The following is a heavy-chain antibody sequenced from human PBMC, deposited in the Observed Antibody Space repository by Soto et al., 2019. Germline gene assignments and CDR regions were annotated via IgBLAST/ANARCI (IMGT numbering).Heavy chain of an antibody. CDR2: IIPIFGTA. V-gene: IGHV1-69*12. Sequence: QVQLVQSGAEVKKPGSSVKVSCKASGGTFSSYAISWVRQAPGQGLEWMGGIIPIFGTANYAQKFQGRVTITADESTSTAYMERSSLRYEDTAVYYCARVRGTNSVSYYFDYWGQGTLVTVSS. CDR1: GGTFSSYA. D-gene: IGHD7-27*01. J-gene: IGHJ4*02. CDR3: ARVRGTNSVSYYFDY.